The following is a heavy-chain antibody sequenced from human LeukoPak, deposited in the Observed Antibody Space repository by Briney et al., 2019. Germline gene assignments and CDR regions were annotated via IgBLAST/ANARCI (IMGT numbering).Heavy chain of an antibody. J-gene: IGHJ3*02. CDR1: GGSIISYY. D-gene: IGHD1-26*01. V-gene: IGHV4-4*08. Sequence: PSEALSLTCTVSGGSIISYYWSSIRQPPGKGLEGRGYIYTSGSTNYNPSLKSRVTMSVDTSKNQFSLKLSSVTAADTAVYYCARVGSGSYVHAFDIWGQGTMVTVSS. CDR3: ARVGSGSYVHAFDI. CDR2: IYTSGST.